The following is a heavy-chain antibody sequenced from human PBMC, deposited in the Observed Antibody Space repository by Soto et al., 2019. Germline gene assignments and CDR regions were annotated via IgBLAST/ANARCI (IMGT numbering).Heavy chain of an antibody. V-gene: IGHV3-30*18. Sequence: GGSLRLSCVASGFTLSSTGMHWVRQAPGKGLEWVAMISYDGNNEYYADSVKGRFTISRDNSKNTLYLQMNSLRPEDTSVYYCAKDWGSSGWFNWFDPWGQGTLVTVSS. D-gene: IGHD6-19*01. CDR3: AKDWGSSGWFNWFDP. J-gene: IGHJ5*02. CDR1: GFTLSSTG. CDR2: ISYDGNNE.